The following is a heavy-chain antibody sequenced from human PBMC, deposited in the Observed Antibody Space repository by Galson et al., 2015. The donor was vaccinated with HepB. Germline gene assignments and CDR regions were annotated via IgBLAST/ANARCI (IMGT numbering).Heavy chain of an antibody. J-gene: IGHJ5*02. CDR2: IDWDDDK. Sequence: PALVKPTQTLTLTCTLSGFSLSTNGICVSWIRQPPGKALEWLARIDWDDDKYYSTSLETRLTISKDTSKNQVVLAMTNMDPVDTGTYYCARMRSCTSNSGRGNWFDPWGQGTLVTVSS. CDR3: ARMRSCTSNSGRGNWFDP. D-gene: IGHD2-2*01. V-gene: IGHV2-70*11. CDR1: GFSLSTNGIC.